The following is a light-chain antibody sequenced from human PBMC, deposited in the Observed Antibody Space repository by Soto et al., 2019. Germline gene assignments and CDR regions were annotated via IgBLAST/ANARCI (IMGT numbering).Light chain of an antibody. V-gene: IGKV3-20*01. CDR1: QTMRSSH. CDR2: TAS. J-gene: IGKJ4*01. CDR3: QPYGSSVT. Sequence: EIVLTQSPATLSLSPGDRATLSCRASQTMRSSHLAWYQQKPGQAPRLLIYTASTRTFDVPDRFSGSGSGTDFTLTITRLQPEDVAMYYCQPYGSSVTFGGGTRVEIK.